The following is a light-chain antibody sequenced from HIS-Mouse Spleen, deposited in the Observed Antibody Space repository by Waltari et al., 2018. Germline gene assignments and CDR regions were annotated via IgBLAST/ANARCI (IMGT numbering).Light chain of an antibody. CDR2: EGS. CDR3: CSYAGSSTWV. Sequence: QSALTQPASVSGSPGQSITISCTGTSSDVGSWNLVSWYQQHPGKAPKLMIYEGSKRPSGVSNRFSGSKSSNTASLTISGLQAEDEADYYCCSYAGSSTWVFGGGTKLTVL. V-gene: IGLV2-23*01. J-gene: IGLJ3*02. CDR1: SSDVGSWNL.